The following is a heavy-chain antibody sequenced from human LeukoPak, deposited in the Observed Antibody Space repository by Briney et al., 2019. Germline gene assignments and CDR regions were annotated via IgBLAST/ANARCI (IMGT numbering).Heavy chain of an antibody. CDR2: INHSGST. CDR3: ARITSYYYDSSGYQLTDY. J-gene: IGHJ4*02. D-gene: IGHD3-22*01. Sequence: SETLSLTCAVYGGSFSGYYWSWIRQPPGKGLEWIGEINHSGSTNYNPSLKSRVTISVDTSKNQFSLKLSSVTAADTAVYYCARITSYYYDSSGYQLTDYWGQGTLVTVSS. CDR1: GGSFSGYY. V-gene: IGHV4-34*01.